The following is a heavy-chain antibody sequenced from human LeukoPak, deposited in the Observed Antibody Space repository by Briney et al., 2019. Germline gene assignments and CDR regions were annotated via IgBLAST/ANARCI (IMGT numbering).Heavy chain of an antibody. V-gene: IGHV4-59*08. J-gene: IGHJ5*02. D-gene: IGHD3-16*01. CDR3: ARLYAGAYTRLDP. CDR1: GGSISGFH. CDR2: VFYSGGT. Sequence: SETLSLTCTVSGGSISGFHWSWIRQPPGKGLEYIGDVFYSGGTNYNSSLKSRLTISVDTSRNQFSLKLTSVTAADTAVYYCARLYAGAYTRLDPWGQGTLVAVSS.